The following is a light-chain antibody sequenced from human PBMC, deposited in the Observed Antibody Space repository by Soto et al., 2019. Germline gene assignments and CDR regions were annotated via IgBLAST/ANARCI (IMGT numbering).Light chain of an antibody. J-gene: IGKJ2*01. V-gene: IGKV3-11*01. CDR2: DAS. CDR3: QQRDTWPYT. CDR1: QSVSSY. Sequence: ETVLTQSPATLSLSPGERATLSCRASQSVSSYLGWYQQKPGQAPRLLIYDASNTATGIPARFSGSGSGTDFTLTISSLEPEDFAVYYCQQRDTWPYTFGQGTKLEIK.